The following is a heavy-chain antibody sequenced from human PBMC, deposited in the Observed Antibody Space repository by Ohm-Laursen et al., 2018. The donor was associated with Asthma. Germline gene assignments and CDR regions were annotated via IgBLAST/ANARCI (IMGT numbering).Heavy chain of an antibody. CDR3: ARLRSECISTSCYAGYLY. V-gene: IGHV1-2*06. Sequence: ASVKVSCKASGYTFTDYGISWVRQAPGQGLEWMGRINPSTGGTNYGHHLQGRVTMTRDTSSSTVYMELSRLKSDDTAVYFCARLRSECISTSCYAGYLYWGQGTLVIVSS. CDR1: GYTFTDYG. D-gene: IGHD2-2*01. CDR2: INPSTGGT. J-gene: IGHJ4*02.